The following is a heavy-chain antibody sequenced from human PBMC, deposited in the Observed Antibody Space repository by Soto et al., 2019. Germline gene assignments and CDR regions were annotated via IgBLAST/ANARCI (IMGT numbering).Heavy chain of an antibody. Sequence: EVQLVESGGGLVKPGGSLRLSCAASGFTFSSRSLNWVRQAPGKGLEWVSSISSTSRHTQYPDSVMGRFTISSDNAKNTLYMQMNGLRVEYTAVYYCVQDVVVIAAKGYWGQGGLVTVSS. D-gene: IGHD2-15*01. CDR2: ISSTSRHT. J-gene: IGHJ4*02. CDR1: GFTFSSRS. CDR3: VQDVVVIAAKGY. V-gene: IGHV3-21*01.